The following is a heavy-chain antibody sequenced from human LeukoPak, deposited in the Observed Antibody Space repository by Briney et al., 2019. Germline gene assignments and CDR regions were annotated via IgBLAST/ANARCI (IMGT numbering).Heavy chain of an antibody. V-gene: IGHV3-48*03. CDR2: ISSSGSTI. CDR1: GFTFSSYE. Sequence: GGSLRLSCAASGFTFSSYEMNWVRQAPGKGLEWVSYISSSGSTIYYADSVKGRFTISRDNAKNSLYLQMNSLRAEDTAVYYCTRKTAALDYWGQGTLVTVSS. CDR3: TRKTAALDY. J-gene: IGHJ4*02.